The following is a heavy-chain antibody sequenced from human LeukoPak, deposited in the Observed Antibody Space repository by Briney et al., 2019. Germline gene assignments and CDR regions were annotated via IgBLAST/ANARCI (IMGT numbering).Heavy chain of an antibody. V-gene: IGHV1-2*02. D-gene: IGHD1-1*01. CDR1: GYNFTGYY. CDR3: ARVPPNGAFDI. J-gene: IGHJ3*02. Sequence: ASVKVSCKGSGYNFTGYYMHWVRQAPGQGLEWMGWINPNSGGTNYAQKFQGRVTMTRDTSISTAYMELSRLRSDDTAVYYCARVPPNGAFDIWGQGTMVTVSS. CDR2: INPNSGGT.